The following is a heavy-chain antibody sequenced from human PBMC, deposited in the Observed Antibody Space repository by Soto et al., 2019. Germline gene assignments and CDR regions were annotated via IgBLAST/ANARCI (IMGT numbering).Heavy chain of an antibody. V-gene: IGHV3-53*01. Sequence: GGSLRLSCASSWFTVSSNYMSWVRQAPGKGLEWVSVIYSGGSTYYADSVRGRFTISRDNSKNTLYLQMKSLRAEDTAVYYCARDPPATRHGMDVWGQGTTVTVSS. CDR1: WFTVSSNY. CDR3: ARDPPATRHGMDV. CDR2: IYSGGST. J-gene: IGHJ6*02.